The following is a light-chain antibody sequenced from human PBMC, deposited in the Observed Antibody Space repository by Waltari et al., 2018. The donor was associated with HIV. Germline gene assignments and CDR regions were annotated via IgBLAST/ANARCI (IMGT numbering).Light chain of an antibody. J-gene: IGLJ2*01. Sequence: SYDLTQPPSVSVSPGQTASIACFGDKLGDKYACWYQQKQGQSPVLFNYEDIERFPGSNSGNTATLTISGTQIMDEADYYCQAWDSSTGVVFGGGTKLTVL. CDR2: EDI. CDR3: QAWDSSTGVV. CDR1: KLGDKY. V-gene: IGLV3-1*01.